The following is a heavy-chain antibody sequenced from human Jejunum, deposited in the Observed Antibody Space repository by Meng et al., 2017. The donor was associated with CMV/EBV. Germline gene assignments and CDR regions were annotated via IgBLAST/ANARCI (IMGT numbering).Heavy chain of an antibody. CDR3: ARDATASTRYFDL. J-gene: IGHJ5*02. CDR1: GGSIIRGGYY. CDR2: MYYTGKM. Sequence: TVSGGSIIRGGYYFTWIRQHPGKGLEWIGYMYYTGKMYYNPSLESRLSLSVDTSKNQFSLNLRSVTDADTAVYYCARDATASTRYFDLWGQGTLVTVSS. D-gene: IGHD5/OR15-5a*01. V-gene: IGHV4-31*02.